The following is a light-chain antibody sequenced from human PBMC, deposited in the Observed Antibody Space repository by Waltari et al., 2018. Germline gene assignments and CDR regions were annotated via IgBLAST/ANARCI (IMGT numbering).Light chain of an antibody. CDR2: AAS. CDR3: QQVNSYPFT. V-gene: IGKV1D-12*01. J-gene: IGKJ2*01. Sequence: DIQMTQSPSYVSASVGDRVTITCRASQDVSNWFAWYQQRPGEAPKLLIYAASILQSGLPSRFSGSGSGSDVTLTMTSLQPDDFGSYHCQQVNSYPFTFGQGTKLEI. CDR1: QDVSNW.